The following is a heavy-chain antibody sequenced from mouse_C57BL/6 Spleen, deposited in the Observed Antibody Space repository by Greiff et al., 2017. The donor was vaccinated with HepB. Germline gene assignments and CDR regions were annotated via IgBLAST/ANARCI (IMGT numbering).Heavy chain of an antibody. V-gene: IGHV1-39*01. CDR1: GYAFSSSW. D-gene: IGHD2-4*01. CDR3: TRISRDYDPYYFDY. Sequence: LVESGPELVKPGASVKISCKASGYAFSSSWMNWVKQSNGKSLEWIGVINPNYGTTSYNQKFKGKATLTVDQSSSTAYMQLNSLTSEDSAVYYCTRISRDYDPYYFDYWGQGTTLTVSS. J-gene: IGHJ2*01. CDR2: INPNYGTT.